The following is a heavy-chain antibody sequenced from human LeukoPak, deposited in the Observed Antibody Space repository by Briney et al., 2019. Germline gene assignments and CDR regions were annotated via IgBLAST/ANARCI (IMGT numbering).Heavy chain of an antibody. CDR2: ISLSSSTI. Sequence: PGGSLRLSCAASGFTLSGYSMNWVRQAPGRGLEWVSYISLSSSTIYYADSVKGRFTISRDNAKNSLYLQMNSLRDEDTAVYYCARYYYDSSAQGSYYYGMGVWGQGTTVTVSS. CDR3: ARYYYDSSAQGSYYYGMGV. V-gene: IGHV3-48*02. D-gene: IGHD3-22*01. CDR1: GFTLSGYS. J-gene: IGHJ6*02.